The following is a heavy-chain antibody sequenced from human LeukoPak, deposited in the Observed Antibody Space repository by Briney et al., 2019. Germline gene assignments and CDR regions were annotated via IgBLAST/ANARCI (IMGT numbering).Heavy chain of an antibody. D-gene: IGHD3-10*01. CDR3: ARRRYGSGSYLFDD. CDR1: GGSISSYY. J-gene: IGHJ4*02. Sequence: SETLSLTCTVSGGSISSYYWSWIRQPPGKGLEWIGYIYYSGSTNYNPSLKSRVTISVDTSKNQFSLKLSSVTAADTSVYYCARRRYGSGSYLFDDWGQGTLVTVSS. V-gene: IGHV4-59*08. CDR2: IYYSGST.